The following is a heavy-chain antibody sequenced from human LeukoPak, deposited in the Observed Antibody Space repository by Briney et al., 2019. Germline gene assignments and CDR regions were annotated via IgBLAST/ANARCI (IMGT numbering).Heavy chain of an antibody. J-gene: IGHJ4*02. V-gene: IGHV1-18*01. CDR1: GYTFTSYG. D-gene: IGHD3-9*01. Sequence: ASVKVSCKASGYTFTSYGISWVRQAPGQGLEWMGWISAYNGNTNYAQKLQGRVTMTTDTSTSTAYMELRSLRSDDTAVYYCARVFGYYDILTGHDYWGQGTLVTVSS. CDR2: ISAYNGNT. CDR3: ARVFGYYDILTGHDY.